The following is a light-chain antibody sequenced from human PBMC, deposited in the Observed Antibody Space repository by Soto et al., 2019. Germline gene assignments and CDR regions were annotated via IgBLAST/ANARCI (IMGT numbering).Light chain of an antibody. CDR2: EGS. CDR3: SSYASSTTPYV. J-gene: IGLJ1*01. Sequence: QPALTQPASVSGSHGQSITISCTETSSDVGSYNLVSWYQQHPGKAPKLMIYEGSKRPSGVSNRFSGSKSGNTASLTISGLQAEDEADYYCSSYASSTTPYVFGTGTKVTVL. V-gene: IGLV2-14*02. CDR1: SSDVGSYNL.